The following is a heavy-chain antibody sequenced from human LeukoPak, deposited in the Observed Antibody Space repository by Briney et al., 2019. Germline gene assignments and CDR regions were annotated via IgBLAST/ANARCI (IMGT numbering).Heavy chain of an antibody. V-gene: IGHV3-48*04. Sequence: GGSLRLSCAASGFTFSSYSMNWVRQAPGKGLEWVSYISSSSSTIYYADSVKGRFTISRDNAKNSLYLQMNSLRAEDTAVYYCAADIVVVVAATPGYFDYWGQGTLVTVSS. CDR3: AADIVVVVAATPGYFDY. CDR2: ISSSSSTI. CDR1: GFTFSSYS. J-gene: IGHJ4*02. D-gene: IGHD2-15*01.